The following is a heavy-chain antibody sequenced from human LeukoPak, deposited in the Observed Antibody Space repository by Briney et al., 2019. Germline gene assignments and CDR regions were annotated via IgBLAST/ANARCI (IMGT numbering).Heavy chain of an antibody. D-gene: IGHD3-22*01. CDR2: IYYSGST. CDR3: ARHRGVSGYYYY. V-gene: IGHV4-59*08. J-gene: IGHJ4*02. CDR1: GGSISSYY. Sequence: PSETLSLTCTVSGGSISSYYWSWIRQPPGKGLEWIGYIYYSGSTNYNPSLKSRVTISVDTSKNQFSLKLSSVTAADTAVYYCARHRGVSGYYYYWGQGTLVTVSS.